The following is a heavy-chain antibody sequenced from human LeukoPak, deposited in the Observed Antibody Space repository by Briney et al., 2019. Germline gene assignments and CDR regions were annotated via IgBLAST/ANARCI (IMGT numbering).Heavy chain of an antibody. D-gene: IGHD3-10*01. CDR3: ARLRGSGGLNALDI. V-gene: IGHV1-46*01. CDR1: GYTFTSYY. Sequence: ASVKVSCKASGYTFTSYYIHWVRQAPGQGLEWMGIINPSGGSTSYAQRFQGRVTMSRDTSASTVYMELSSLRSEDTAVYYCARLRGSGGLNALDIWGQGTMVTVSS. J-gene: IGHJ3*02. CDR2: INPSGGST.